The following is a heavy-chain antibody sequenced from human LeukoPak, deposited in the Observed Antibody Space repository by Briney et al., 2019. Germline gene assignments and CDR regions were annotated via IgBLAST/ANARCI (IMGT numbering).Heavy chain of an antibody. CDR2: IYYSGST. D-gene: IGHD3-16*01. Sequence: SETLSLTCTVSGGSISSSSYYWGWIRQPPGKGLEWIGSIYYSGSTYYNPSLKSRVTISVDTSKNQFSLKLSSVTAADTAVYYCARVTFGGVTIDYWRQGTLVTVSS. V-gene: IGHV4-39*01. J-gene: IGHJ4*02. CDR1: GGSISSSSYY. CDR3: ARVTFGGVTIDY.